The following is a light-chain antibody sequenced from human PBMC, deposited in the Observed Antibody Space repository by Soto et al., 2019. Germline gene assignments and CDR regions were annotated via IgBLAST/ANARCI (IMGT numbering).Light chain of an antibody. CDR3: QQRSNWPIT. V-gene: IGKV3-11*01. CDR1: QSVRSY. Sequence: EIVWTQSPATLSLSPGERATLSCRASQSVRSYLAWFRQKPGQAPRLLIYDASNRASGIPARISGSGSGTDFTLTISSLEPEDFAVYYCQQRSNWPITFGQGTRLRL. CDR2: DAS. J-gene: IGKJ5*01.